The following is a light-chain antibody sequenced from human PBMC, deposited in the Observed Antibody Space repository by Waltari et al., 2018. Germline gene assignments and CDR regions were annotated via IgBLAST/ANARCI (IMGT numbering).Light chain of an antibody. CDR1: SSNIGAGYD. CDR2: ANT. Sequence: QSVLTQPPSLSGAPGQRVTISCTGSSSNIGAGYDIHWYQHLPGTAPKPLSSANTKRPSGVPDRFSASKSGTSASLVITGLQAEDEAEYYCQSYDTSLNVVCGGGTKLTVL. V-gene: IGLV1-40*01. CDR3: QSYDTSLNVV. J-gene: IGLJ2*01.